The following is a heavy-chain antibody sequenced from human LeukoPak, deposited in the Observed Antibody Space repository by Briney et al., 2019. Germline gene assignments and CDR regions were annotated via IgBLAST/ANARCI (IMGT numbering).Heavy chain of an antibody. CDR1: GGSISSYY. Sequence: PSETLSLTCTVSGGSISSYYWSWIRQPPGKGLEWIGYIYYSGSTYYNPSLRSRVTISVDTSKNQFSLRLSSVTAADTAVYFCARRRVVVASTDGASGAFDIWGQGTMVTVSS. D-gene: IGHD2-15*01. CDR3: ARRRVVVASTDGASGAFDI. V-gene: IGHV4-59*06. CDR2: IYYSGST. J-gene: IGHJ3*02.